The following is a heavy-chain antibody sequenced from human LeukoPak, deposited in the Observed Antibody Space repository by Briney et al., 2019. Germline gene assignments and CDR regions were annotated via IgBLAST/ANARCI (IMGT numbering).Heavy chain of an antibody. Sequence: SETLSLTCTVPGGSISSYYWSWIRQPPGKGLEWIGYIYYSGSTNYNPSLKSRVTISVDTSKNQFSLKLSSVTAADTAVYYCARAGSSSWYYYYGMDVWGQGTTVTVSS. CDR2: IYYSGST. V-gene: IGHV4-59*01. J-gene: IGHJ6*02. CDR3: ARAGSSSWYYYYGMDV. D-gene: IGHD6-13*01. CDR1: GGSISSYY.